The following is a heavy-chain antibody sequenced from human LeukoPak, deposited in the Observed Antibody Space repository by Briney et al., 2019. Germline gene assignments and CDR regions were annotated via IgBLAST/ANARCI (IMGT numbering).Heavy chain of an antibody. Sequence: GGSLRLSRAASGFTFSSYAMSWVRQAPGKGLEWVSAISGSGGSTYYADSVKGRFTISRDNSKNTLYLEMNSLRAEDAAVYYCAKNYDFWSGYYLCHFDNWGQGTLVTVSS. CDR3: AKNYDFWSGYYLCHFDN. J-gene: IGHJ4*02. V-gene: IGHV3-23*01. CDR2: ISGSGGST. CDR1: GFTFSSYA. D-gene: IGHD3-3*01.